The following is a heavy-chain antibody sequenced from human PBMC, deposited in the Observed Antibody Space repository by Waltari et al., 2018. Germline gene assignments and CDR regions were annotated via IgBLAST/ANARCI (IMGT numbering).Heavy chain of an antibody. CDR3: TTGGGYYYDSSGYYDDY. CDR2: IKSKTDGGKT. D-gene: IGHD3-22*01. Sequence: AASGFTFSNAWMSWFRLAPGKGLEWVGRIKSKTDGGKTDYAAPVKGRFTISRDDSKNTLYLQMNSLKTEDTAVYYCTTGGGYYYDSSGYYDDYWGQGTLVTVSS. V-gene: IGHV3-15*01. J-gene: IGHJ4*02. CDR1: GFTFSNAW.